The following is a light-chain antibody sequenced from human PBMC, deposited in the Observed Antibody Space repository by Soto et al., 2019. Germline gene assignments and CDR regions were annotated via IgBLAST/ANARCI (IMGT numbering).Light chain of an antibody. CDR2: GAS. J-gene: IGKJ1*01. CDR1: QSVNSN. V-gene: IGKV3-20*01. Sequence: EIMMTQSPVTLSVSPGERATLSCRASQSVNSNLAWYQQKPGQAPRLLIYGASNRATGIPDRFSGSGSGTDFTLTISRLEPEDFAGYYCQQYGSSGTFGQGTKVDIK. CDR3: QQYGSSGT.